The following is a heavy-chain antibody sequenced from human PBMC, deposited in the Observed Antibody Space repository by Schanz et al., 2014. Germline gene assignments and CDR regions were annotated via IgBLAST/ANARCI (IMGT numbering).Heavy chain of an antibody. V-gene: IGHV3-23*04. CDR1: GFTLSNYA. J-gene: IGHJ5*01. D-gene: IGHD3-10*01. CDR2: IGTSGGT. Sequence: EVQLVESGGGWLQPGGSLRLSCAASGFTLSNYAMSWVRQAPGKGLEWVSTIGTSGGTNYAESVKGRFTISRDNSKNTLYLQMNSLRAEDTAVYYCAKQHIVRGVIYLNWFDSWGQGTLVTVSS. CDR3: AKQHIVRGVIYLNWFDS.